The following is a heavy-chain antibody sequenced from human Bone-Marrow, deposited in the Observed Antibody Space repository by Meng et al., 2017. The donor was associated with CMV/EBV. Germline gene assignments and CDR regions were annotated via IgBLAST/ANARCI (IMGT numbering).Heavy chain of an antibody. CDR3: AKDQVVQTSAAIPEIFYRGMDV. V-gene: IGHV3-13*01. CDR2: IGTAGDT. D-gene: IGHD6-13*01. J-gene: IGHJ6*02. Sequence: GGSLRLSCAASGFTFSSYDMHWVRQATGKGLEWVSAIGTAGDTYYPGSVKGRFTISRDNSKNTVSLQMHGLTPDDSGVYYCAKDQVVQTSAAIPEIFYRGMDVWGQGTTVTVSS. CDR1: GFTFSSYD.